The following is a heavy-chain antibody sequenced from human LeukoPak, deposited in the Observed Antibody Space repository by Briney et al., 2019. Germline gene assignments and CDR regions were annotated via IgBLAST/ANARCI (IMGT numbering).Heavy chain of an antibody. CDR1: GGSMRSYY. Sequence: SETLSLTCTVSGGSMRSYYWSWIRQPPGKGLELIGYVYESGTANYNPSLESRVTILVDTSKNQFSLNLSSVTAADTAVYYCARTKSGWYYPAYCGQRSPLSVSS. D-gene: IGHD6-19*01. J-gene: IGHJ4*01. CDR2: VYESGTA. CDR3: ARTKSGWYYPAY. V-gene: IGHV4-59*08.